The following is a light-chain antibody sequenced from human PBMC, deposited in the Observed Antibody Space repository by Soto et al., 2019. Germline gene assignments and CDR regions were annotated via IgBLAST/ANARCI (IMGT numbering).Light chain of an antibody. J-gene: IGKJ3*01. CDR3: QQRSNWPLT. CDR1: QSVSSY. V-gene: IGKV3-11*01. Sequence: VLTQSPATLSLSPGERATLSCRASQSVSSYLAWYQQKPGQAPRLLIYDTSNRATGIPARFSGSGSGTDFTLTISSLEPEDFAIYYCQQRSNWPLTFGPGTKVDIK. CDR2: DTS.